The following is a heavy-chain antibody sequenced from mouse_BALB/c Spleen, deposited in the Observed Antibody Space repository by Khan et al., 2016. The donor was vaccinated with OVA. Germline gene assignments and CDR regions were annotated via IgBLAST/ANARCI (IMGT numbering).Heavy chain of an antibody. CDR1: GYTFINYW. J-gene: IGHJ2*01. CDR3: SRRGLRWDFDY. D-gene: IGHD1-1*01. Sequence: VQLQQSGAELAKPGASVKMSCKASGYTFINYWILWIKQRPGKGLEWIGYIDPSTGYTEYNQNFKDKATLTADKSSSTAYMQLRSLTSDESTVYYCSRRGLRWDFDYWSQGTTLTVAS. V-gene: IGHV1-7*01. CDR2: IDPSTGYT.